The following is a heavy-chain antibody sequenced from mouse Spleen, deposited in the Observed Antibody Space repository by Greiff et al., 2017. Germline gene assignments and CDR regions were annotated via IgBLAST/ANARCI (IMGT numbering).Heavy chain of an antibody. Sequence: QVQLQQPGAELVRPGSSVKLSCKASGYTFTSYWMHWVKQRPIQGLEWIGNIDPSDSETHYNQKFKDKATLTVDKSSSTAYMQLSSLTSEDSAVYYCARGYYGYVGSYFDYWGQGTTLTVSS. D-gene: IGHD1-2*01. J-gene: IGHJ2*01. CDR3: ARGYYGYVGSYFDY. V-gene: IGHV1-52*01. CDR2: IDPSDSET. CDR1: GYTFTSYW.